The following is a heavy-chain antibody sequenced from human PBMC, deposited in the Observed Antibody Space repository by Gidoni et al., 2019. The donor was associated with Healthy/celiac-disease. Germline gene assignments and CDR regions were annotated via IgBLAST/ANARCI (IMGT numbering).Heavy chain of an antibody. CDR2: IYYSGST. Sequence: QVQLQESGPGLVKPSQTLSLTCTVSGGSISSGGYCWSWIRQHPGKGLEWIGYIYYSGSTYYNPSLKSRVTISVDTSKNQFSLKLSSVTAADTAVYYCARGSYYYDSSGYYPHFDYWGQGTLVTVSS. CDR1: GGSISSGGYC. V-gene: IGHV4-31*03. D-gene: IGHD3-22*01. J-gene: IGHJ4*02. CDR3: ARGSYYYDSSGYYPHFDY.